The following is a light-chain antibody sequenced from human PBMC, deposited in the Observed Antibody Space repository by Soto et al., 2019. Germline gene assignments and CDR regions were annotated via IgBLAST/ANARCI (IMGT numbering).Light chain of an antibody. CDR1: SSDVGGYNY. Sequence: QSALTQPVSVSGSPGQSITISCTGISSDVGGYNYVSWYQQHPGKAPKLMIHDVSNRPSGISNRFSGSKSGNTASLTISGLQAEDEADYYCSSYTSRSTLFGGGTKLTVL. CDR3: SSYTSRSTL. J-gene: IGLJ2*01. V-gene: IGLV2-14*01. CDR2: DVS.